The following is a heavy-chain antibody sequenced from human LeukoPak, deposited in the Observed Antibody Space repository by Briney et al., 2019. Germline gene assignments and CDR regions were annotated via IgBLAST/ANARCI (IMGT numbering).Heavy chain of an antibody. J-gene: IGHJ6*03. CDR2: IIPIFGTA. D-gene: IGHD3-9*01. V-gene: IGHV1-69*06. Sequence: SVKVSCKASGGTFSSYAISWVRQAPGQGLEWMGRIIPIFGTANYAQKFQGRVTITAGKSTSTAYMELSSLRSEDTAVYYCAAGLPIYYYYYYMDVWGKGTTVTVSS. CDR1: GGTFSSYA. CDR3: AAGLPIYYYYYYMDV.